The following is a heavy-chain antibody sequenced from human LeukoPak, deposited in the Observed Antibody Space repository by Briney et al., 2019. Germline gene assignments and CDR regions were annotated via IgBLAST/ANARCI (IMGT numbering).Heavy chain of an antibody. J-gene: IGHJ5*02. CDR1: GYSISSGYY. D-gene: IGHD2-15*01. CDR2: IYHSGST. V-gene: IGHV4-38-2*02. Sequence: SETLSLTCTVSGYSISSGYYWGWIRQPPGKGLEWIGSIYHSGSTYYNPSLKSRVTISVDTSKNQFSLKLSSVTAADTAVYYCARTGYCSGGSCYKGWFDPWGQGTLVTVSS. CDR3: ARTGYCSGGSCYKGWFDP.